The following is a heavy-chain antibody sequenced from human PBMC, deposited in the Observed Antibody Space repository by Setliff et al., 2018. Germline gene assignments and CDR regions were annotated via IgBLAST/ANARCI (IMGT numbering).Heavy chain of an antibody. J-gene: IGHJ4*02. CDR1: GGSFSGYQ. CDR2: INHSGST. V-gene: IGHV4-34*01. CDR3: RFWSGYLKNDF. D-gene: IGHD3-3*01. Sequence: SETLSLTCVVYGGSFSGYQWSWIRQPPGKGLEWIGEINHSGSTNYNPSLKSRVSISVEKSKNQFSLKLTSVTAADTAVYYCRFWSGYLKNDFWGQGTLVTVSS.